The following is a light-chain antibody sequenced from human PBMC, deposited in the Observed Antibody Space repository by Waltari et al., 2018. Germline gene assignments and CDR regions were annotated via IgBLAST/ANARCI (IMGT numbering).Light chain of an antibody. CDR2: DVS. Sequence: QSALTQPRSVSGSPGQSVTISCTGTSSDVGGCNYVSWYQQHPGKAPKLMIYDVSKRPSGVPDRFSGSKSGNTASLTISGLQAEDEADYYCCSYAGSYTFGVFGTGTKVTVL. J-gene: IGLJ1*01. V-gene: IGLV2-11*01. CDR3: CSYAGSYTFGV. CDR1: SSDVGGCNY.